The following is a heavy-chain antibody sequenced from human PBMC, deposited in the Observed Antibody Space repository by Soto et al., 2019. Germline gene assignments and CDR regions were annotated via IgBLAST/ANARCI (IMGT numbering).Heavy chain of an antibody. CDR2: INADDDGT. J-gene: IGHJ4*02. V-gene: IGHV1-3*01. CDR1: GYSYISYA. Sequence: GASVKVSCKXSGYSYISYAIHWVRQAPGQGLEWMGWINADDDGTKYSQKFQGRITITRDTHASTIYLELSSLTSEDTAIYYCASTTGTYALEIWGQGTPVTVSS. D-gene: IGHD1-1*01. CDR3: ASTTGTYALEI.